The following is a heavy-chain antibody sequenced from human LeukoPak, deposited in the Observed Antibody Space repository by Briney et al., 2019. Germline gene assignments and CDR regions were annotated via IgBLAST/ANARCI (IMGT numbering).Heavy chain of an antibody. J-gene: IGHJ6*03. CDR2: INPSDGIT. CDR1: AYTFSTYY. V-gene: IGHV1-46*01. Sequence: ASVKVSCKASAYTFSTYYLHWVRQAPGQGLEWMGMINPSDGITSYAQKFQGRVTMTRDKSTSTVYMELRSLRSEDTAVYYCARVHARDYYYYYYMDVWGKGTTVTVSS. CDR3: ARVHARDYYYYYYMDV.